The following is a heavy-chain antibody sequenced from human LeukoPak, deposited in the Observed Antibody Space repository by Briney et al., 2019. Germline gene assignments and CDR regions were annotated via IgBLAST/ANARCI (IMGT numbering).Heavy chain of an antibody. Sequence: GGSLRLSCAASGFIFSTYYMTWVRQAPGKGREWVAGIKQDGSENYYVDSVKGRFTISRDNSKNSLYLQMNSLRAEDTAVYFCARERYCTTATCYVGVPFDYWGQGTLVTVSS. CDR1: GFIFSTYY. J-gene: IGHJ4*02. CDR3: ARERYCTTATCYVGVPFDY. V-gene: IGHV3-7*01. D-gene: IGHD2-2*01. CDR2: IKQDGSEN.